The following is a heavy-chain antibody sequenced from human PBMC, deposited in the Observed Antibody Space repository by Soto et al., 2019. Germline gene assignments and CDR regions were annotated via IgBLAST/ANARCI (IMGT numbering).Heavy chain of an antibody. CDR3: TRGGASMARGVTVHFDY. CDR1: GFTFSDHY. J-gene: IGHJ4*02. CDR2: IRKRVHSYAT. V-gene: IGHV3-72*01. Sequence: EVQLVESGGGLVQPGGSLRLSCAASGFTFSDHYMDWVRQAPGKGLEWVGRIRKRVHSYATEYAASVRGRFTISRDDSKNSLYLQMNSLTTEDTAVYYCTRGGASMARGVTVHFDYWGQGAMVTVSS. D-gene: IGHD3-10*01.